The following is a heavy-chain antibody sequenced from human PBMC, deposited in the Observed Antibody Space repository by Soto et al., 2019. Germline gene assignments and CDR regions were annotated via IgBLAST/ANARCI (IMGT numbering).Heavy chain of an antibody. Sequence: EVQLLESGGGLVQPGGSLRLSCAASGFTFSSYAMNWVRQAPGKGLEWVSAISGSAATTHFADSVKGRSTISRDNSKNTQYLQMNSLRAEDTAVYYCARDRSYYDSSGSYSPPYWGQGTLVTVSS. D-gene: IGHD3-22*01. CDR1: GFTFSSYA. CDR2: ISGSAATT. CDR3: ARDRSYYDSSGSYSPPY. J-gene: IGHJ4*02. V-gene: IGHV3-23*01.